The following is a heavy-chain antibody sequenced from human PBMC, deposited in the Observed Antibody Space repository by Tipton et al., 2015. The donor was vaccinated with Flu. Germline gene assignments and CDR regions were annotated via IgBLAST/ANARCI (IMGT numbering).Heavy chain of an antibody. CDR1: GFTFSDYY. V-gene: IGHV3-11*04. Sequence: GSLRLSCAASGFTFSDYYMSWIRQAPGKGLEWVSYISSSGSTIYYADSVKGRFTISRDNAKNSLYLQMNSLRAEDTAVYYCARLDYDYVWGSYRYTVGAFDIWGQGTMVTVSS. CDR2: ISSSGSTI. CDR3: ARLDYDYVWGSYRYTVGAFDI. D-gene: IGHD3-16*02. J-gene: IGHJ3*02.